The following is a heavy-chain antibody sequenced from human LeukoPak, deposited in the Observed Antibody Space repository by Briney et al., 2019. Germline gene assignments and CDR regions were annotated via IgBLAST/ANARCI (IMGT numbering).Heavy chain of an antibody. Sequence: SETLSLTCTVSGGSISSYYWSWVRQPPGKGLEWIGYIYYSGNTNYNPSLKSRLTMSADRSRNQFSLNLNSVTAADTAVYYCARINWNYFDYWGQRILVTVSS. V-gene: IGHV4-59*08. J-gene: IGHJ4*02. CDR2: IYYSGNT. CDR3: ARINWNYFDY. D-gene: IGHD1-1*01. CDR1: GGSISSYY.